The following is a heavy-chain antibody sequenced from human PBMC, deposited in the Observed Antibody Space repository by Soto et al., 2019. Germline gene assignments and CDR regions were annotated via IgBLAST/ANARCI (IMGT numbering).Heavy chain of an antibody. Sequence: SETLSLTRAVYGGSFSGYYWSWIRQPPGKGLEWIGEINHSGSTNYNPSLKSRVTISVDTSKNQFSLKLSSVTAADTAVYYCARSYYDSSGYPPQRWFDPWGQGTLVTVSS. CDR2: INHSGST. V-gene: IGHV4-34*01. CDR1: GGSFSGYY. J-gene: IGHJ5*02. D-gene: IGHD3-22*01. CDR3: ARSYYDSSGYPPQRWFDP.